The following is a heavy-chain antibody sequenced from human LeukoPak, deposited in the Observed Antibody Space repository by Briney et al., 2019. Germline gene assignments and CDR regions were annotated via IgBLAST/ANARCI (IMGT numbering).Heavy chain of an antibody. CDR2: IYPGDSDT. CDR3: ARGRGVVVAATDFDY. D-gene: IGHD2-15*01. Sequence: GESLKISCKGSGYTFFTYWIGWVRQMPGKGLEWMGIIYPGDSDTRYSPSFQGQVTISADKSIRTAYLQWSSLKASDTAMYYCARGRGVVVAATDFDYWGQGTLVTVSS. V-gene: IGHV5-51*01. J-gene: IGHJ4*02. CDR1: GYTFFTYW.